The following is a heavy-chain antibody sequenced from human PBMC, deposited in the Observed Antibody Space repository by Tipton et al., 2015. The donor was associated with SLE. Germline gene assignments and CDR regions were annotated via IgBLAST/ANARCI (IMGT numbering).Heavy chain of an antibody. J-gene: IGHJ3*02. CDR1: GGSIRSSTYY. D-gene: IGHD6-6*01. CDR3: ARSIAGGVFDI. CDR2: LDYSGST. Sequence: TLSLTCTVSGGSIRSSTYYWGWIRQPPGKGLEWIGSLDYSGSTYYNPSLKSRINISVDTSKNEFSLKVSSVTAADTAVYYCARSIAGGVFDIWGQGTMVSVSS. V-gene: IGHV4-39*07.